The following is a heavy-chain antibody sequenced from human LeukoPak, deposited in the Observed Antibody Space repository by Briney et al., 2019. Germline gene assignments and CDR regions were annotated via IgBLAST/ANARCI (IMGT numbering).Heavy chain of an antibody. D-gene: IGHD3-10*01. CDR1: GYPITSSSW. V-gene: IGHV4-28*03. J-gene: IGHJ4*02. CDR3: ARGPLWFGELPDDY. Sequence: SDTLSLTCAVSGYPITSSSWWGWIRQPPGKGLEWIGYIYHSGTTYYNPSLQSRVTMSVDTSKNQFSLKLSSVTAADTAVYYCARGPLWFGELPDDYWGQGTLVTVSS. CDR2: IYHSGTT.